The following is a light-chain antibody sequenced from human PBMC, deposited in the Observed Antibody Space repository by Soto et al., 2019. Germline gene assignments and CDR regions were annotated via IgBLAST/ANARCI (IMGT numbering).Light chain of an antibody. CDR3: QQHISWPLT. Sequence: EIVLTQSPVTLSLSPGERATLSCRASQSVTNSLAWYQQKPGQAPRLLVYDASNRATGIPTRFSGSGSWTDFTLTISNLEPEDFAVYYCQQHISWPLTFGGGTKVEIK. CDR2: DAS. J-gene: IGKJ4*01. CDR1: QSVTNS. V-gene: IGKV3-11*01.